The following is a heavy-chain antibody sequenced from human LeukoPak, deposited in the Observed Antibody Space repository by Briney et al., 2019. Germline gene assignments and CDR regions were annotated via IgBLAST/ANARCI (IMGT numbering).Heavy chain of an antibody. CDR2: ISPGDSDT. CDR1: GYTFTGYW. Sequence: PGESLKISCKSSGYTFTGYWIGWVRQMPGKGLEWMGTISPGDSDTRYSPSFQGQVTMSADKSINTAYLQWGSLKASDTAMYYCVRHLDFLYGDYYPVSDYWGQGTLVTVSS. V-gene: IGHV5-51*01. CDR3: VRHLDFLYGDYYPVSDY. J-gene: IGHJ4*02. D-gene: IGHD2-21*02.